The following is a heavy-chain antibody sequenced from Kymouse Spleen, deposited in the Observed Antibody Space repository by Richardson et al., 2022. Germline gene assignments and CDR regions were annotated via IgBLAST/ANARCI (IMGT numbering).Heavy chain of an antibody. J-gene: IGHJ4*02,IGHJ5*02. CDR2: ISYDGSNK. Sequence: QVQLVESGGGVVQPGRSLRLSCAASGFTFSSYGMHWVRQAPGKGLEWVAVISYDGSNKYYADSVKGRFTISRDNSKNTLYLQMNSLRAEDTAVYYCAKKGDVLLWFGESQGTLVTVSS. V-gene: IGHV3-30*18. D-gene: IGHD3-10*01. CDR1: GFTFSSYG.